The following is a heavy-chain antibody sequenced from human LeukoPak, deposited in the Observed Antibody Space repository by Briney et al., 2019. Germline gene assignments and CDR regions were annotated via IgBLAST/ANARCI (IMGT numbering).Heavy chain of an antibody. CDR1: GFTFSSYW. CDR2: INHNGNVN. D-gene: IGHD2-21*01. CDR3: AKDFRIGYSAHFDY. J-gene: IGHJ4*02. Sequence: GGSLRLSCAASGFTFSSYWMNWARQAPGKGLEWVASINHNGNVNYYVDSVKGRFTISRDNSKNTLYLQMDSLRGEDTAVYYCAKDFRIGYSAHFDYWGQGALVTVSS. V-gene: IGHV3-7*03.